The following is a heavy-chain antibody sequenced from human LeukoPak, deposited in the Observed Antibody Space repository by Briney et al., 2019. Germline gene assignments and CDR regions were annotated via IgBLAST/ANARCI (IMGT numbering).Heavy chain of an antibody. CDR1: GGSISSYY. V-gene: IGHV4-59*08. CDR2: IYYSGST. D-gene: IGHD6-13*01. J-gene: IGHJ4*02. Sequence: SETLSLTCTVSGGSISSYYWSWIRQPPGKGLEWIGYIYYSGSTNYNPSLKSRVTISVDTSKNQFSLKLSSVTAADTAVYYCARVGKNIAAAGRTWDYWGQGTLVTVSS. CDR3: ARVGKNIAAAGRTWDY.